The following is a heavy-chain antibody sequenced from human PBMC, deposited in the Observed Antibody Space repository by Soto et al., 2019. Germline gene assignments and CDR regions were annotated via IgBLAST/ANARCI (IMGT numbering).Heavy chain of an antibody. D-gene: IGHD4-4*01. Sequence: TETLSLTCTVSGGSISSSSYYWGWIRQPPGKGLEWIGSIYYSGSTYYNPSLKSRVTISIDTSKNQFSLKLSSVTAADTAVYYCARHVTTVTTTYYYGMDVWGQGTTVT. CDR1: GGSISSSSYY. CDR3: ARHVTTVTTTYYYGMDV. V-gene: IGHV4-39*01. CDR2: IYYSGST. J-gene: IGHJ6*02.